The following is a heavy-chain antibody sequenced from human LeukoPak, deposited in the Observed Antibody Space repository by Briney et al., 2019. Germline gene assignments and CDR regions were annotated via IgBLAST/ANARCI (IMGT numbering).Heavy chain of an antibody. D-gene: IGHD3-22*01. Sequence: GGSLRLSCAASGFTFSSYSMNWVRQAPGKGLEWVSSISSSSSYIYYADSVKDRFTISRDNAKNSLYLQMNSLRAEHTAVYYCASAEVTTNAFAIWGEGTMVTVSS. CDR2: ISSSSSYI. CDR3: ASAEVTTNAFAI. CDR1: GFTFSSYS. J-gene: IGHJ3*02. V-gene: IGHV3-21*01.